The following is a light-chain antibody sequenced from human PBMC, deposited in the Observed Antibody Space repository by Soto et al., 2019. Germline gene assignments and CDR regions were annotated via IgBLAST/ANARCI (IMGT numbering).Light chain of an antibody. Sequence: QSALTQPPSVSGSPGQSVTISCTGTSSDVGSYNGVSWYQQAPGTAPKLMIYEVSNRPTWVPDRFSGSKSGTTASLIISGLQAEDEADYYCSSYTSSRTHVLFGGGTQLTVL. CDR3: SSYTSSRTHVL. CDR1: SSDVGSYNG. J-gene: IGLJ3*02. CDR2: EVS. V-gene: IGLV2-18*02.